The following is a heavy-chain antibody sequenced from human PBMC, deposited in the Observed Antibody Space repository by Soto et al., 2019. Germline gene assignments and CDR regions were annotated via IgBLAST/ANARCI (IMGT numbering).Heavy chain of an antibody. J-gene: IGHJ6*02. CDR2: IIPIFGTA. V-gene: IGHV1-69*13. CDR3: ARGTMVRGAHTHYYYYYGMDV. Sequence: SVKVSCKASGGTFSSYAISWVRQAPGQGLEWMGGIIPIFGTANYAQKFQGRVTITADESTSTAYMELSSLRSEDTAVYYCARGTMVRGAHTHYYYYYGMDVWGQGTTVTVSS. D-gene: IGHD3-10*01. CDR1: GGTFSSYA.